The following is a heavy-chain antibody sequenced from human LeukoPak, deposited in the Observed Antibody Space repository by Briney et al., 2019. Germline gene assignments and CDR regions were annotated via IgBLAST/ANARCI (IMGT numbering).Heavy chain of an antibody. Sequence: SETLSLTCTVSGGSISSYYWSWIRQPPGKGLEWIGYIYYSGSTYYNPSLQSRVTISVDTSKNHFSLRLSSVTAADTAVYYCARDGQWGQGTLVTVSS. CDR1: GGSISSYY. CDR3: ARDGQ. V-gene: IGHV4-59*12. J-gene: IGHJ4*02. CDR2: IYYSGST.